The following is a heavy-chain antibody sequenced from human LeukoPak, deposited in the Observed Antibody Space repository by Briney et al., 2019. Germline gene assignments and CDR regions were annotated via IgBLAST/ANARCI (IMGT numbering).Heavy chain of an antibody. Sequence: GGSLRLSCAASGFTVSSNYMSWVRQAPGKGLEWVSVIYSGGSTYYADSVKGRFTISGDNSKNTLYLQMNSLRAEDTAVYYCARDRTYDYYDSSGSMNYGMDVWGQGTTVTVSS. CDR2: IYSGGST. J-gene: IGHJ6*02. V-gene: IGHV3-66*02. CDR3: ARDRTYDYYDSSGSMNYGMDV. D-gene: IGHD3-22*01. CDR1: GFTVSSNY.